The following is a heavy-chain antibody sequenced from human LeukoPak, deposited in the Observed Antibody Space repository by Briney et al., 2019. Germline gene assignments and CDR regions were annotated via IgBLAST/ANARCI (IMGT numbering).Heavy chain of an antibody. Sequence: GGSLRLSCAASGFTFSSYSMNWVRQAPGKGLEWVSSISSSSSYIYYADSVKGRFTISRDNAKNSLYLQMNSLRAEDTAVYYSASTLSSGWPFDYWGQGTLVTVSS. D-gene: IGHD6-19*01. J-gene: IGHJ4*02. V-gene: IGHV3-21*01. CDR1: GFTFSSYS. CDR3: ASTLSSGWPFDY. CDR2: ISSSSSYI.